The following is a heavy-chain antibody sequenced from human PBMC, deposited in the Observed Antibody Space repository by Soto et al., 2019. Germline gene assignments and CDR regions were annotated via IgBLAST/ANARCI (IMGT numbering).Heavy chain of an antibody. Sequence: SETLSLTCTVSGGSISSYYWSWIRQPPGKGLEWIGYIYYSGSTNYNPSLKSRVTISVDTSKNQFSLKLSSVTAADTAVYYCARGIIVGATHDYWGQGTLVTVSS. CDR1: GGSISSYY. V-gene: IGHV4-59*08. D-gene: IGHD1-26*01. CDR3: ARGIIVGATHDY. J-gene: IGHJ4*02. CDR2: IYYSGST.